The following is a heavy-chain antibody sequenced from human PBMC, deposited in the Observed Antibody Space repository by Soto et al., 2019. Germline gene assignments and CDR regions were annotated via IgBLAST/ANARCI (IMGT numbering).Heavy chain of an antibody. V-gene: IGHV6-1*01. CDR1: GDSVSSKSAA. Sequence: TSETLSLTCAISGDSVSSKSAAWNWIRQSPSRGLEWLGRTYYRSKWNNNYAVSVKSRITINPDTSKNQFSLQVNSVTPEDTAVYFCARGHAGTMDVWGQGTTVTVSS. D-gene: IGHD1-1*01. CDR3: ARGHAGTMDV. J-gene: IGHJ6*02. CDR2: TYYRSKWNN.